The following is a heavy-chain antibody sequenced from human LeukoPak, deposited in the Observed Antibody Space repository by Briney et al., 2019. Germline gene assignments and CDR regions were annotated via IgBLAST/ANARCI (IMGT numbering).Heavy chain of an antibody. CDR3: ARANQRLHLDY. V-gene: IGHV4-59*11. CDR1: GGSISSHY. J-gene: IGHJ4*02. D-gene: IGHD1-14*01. CDR2: IYYSGST. Sequence: SETLSLTCTVSGGSISSHYWSWIRQPPGKGLEWIGYIYYSGSTNYNPSLKSRVTISVDTSKNQFSLKLSSVTAADTAVYYCARANQRLHLDYWGQRTLVTVSS.